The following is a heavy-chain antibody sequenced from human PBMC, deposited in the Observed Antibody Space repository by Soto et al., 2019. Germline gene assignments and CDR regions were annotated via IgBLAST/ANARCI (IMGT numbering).Heavy chain of an antibody. CDR2: ISGSGGST. CDR3: AKDRDSSGYPNWFDP. J-gene: IGHJ5*02. D-gene: IGHD3-22*01. Sequence: LRLSCAASGFTFSSYAMSWVRQAPGKGLEWVSAISGSGGSTYYADSVKGRFTISRDNSKNTLYLQMNSLRAEDTAVYYCAKDRDSSGYPNWFDPWGQGTLVTVSS. V-gene: IGHV3-23*01. CDR1: GFTFSSYA.